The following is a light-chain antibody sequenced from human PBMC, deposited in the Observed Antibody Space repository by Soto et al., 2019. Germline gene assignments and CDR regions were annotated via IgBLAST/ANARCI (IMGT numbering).Light chain of an antibody. Sequence: QSVLTQPPSVSGAPGQRVTISCTGSSSNIGALYDVHWYQQLPGTAPKLLIYGNSNRPSGVPDRFSGSKSGTSASLAITGLRAEDEADYYCQSYDSSLSGWVFDGGTKLTVL. CDR3: QSYDSSLSGWV. CDR2: GNS. J-gene: IGLJ3*02. CDR1: SSNIGALYD. V-gene: IGLV1-40*01.